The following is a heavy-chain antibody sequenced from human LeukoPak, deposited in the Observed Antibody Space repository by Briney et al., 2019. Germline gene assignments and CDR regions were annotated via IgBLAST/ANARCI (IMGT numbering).Heavy chain of an antibody. V-gene: IGHV4-61*02. CDR1: GGSISSGSAY. Sequence: SQTLSLTCTVSGGSISSGSAYWSCIRQPAGKGLEWIGRVFSSGSTNYNASLKSRLTISVDTSKNQFSLKLSSVTAADTAVYYCALTMWRAPLDSYLDVWGKGSTVTVSS. CDR2: VFSSGST. J-gene: IGHJ6*03. D-gene: IGHD3-10*02. CDR3: ALTMWRAPLDSYLDV.